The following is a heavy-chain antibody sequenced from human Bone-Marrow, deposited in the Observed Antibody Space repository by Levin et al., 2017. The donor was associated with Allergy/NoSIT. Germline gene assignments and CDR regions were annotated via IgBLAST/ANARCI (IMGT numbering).Heavy chain of an antibody. J-gene: IGHJ5*02. Sequence: PGGSLRLSCAASGFTFSSYAMSWVRQAPGKGLEWVSAISGSGGSTYYADSVKGRFTISRDNSKNTLYLQMNSLRAEDTAVYYCAKTSPDRAVVVPAARESWFDPWGQGTLVTVSS. CDR2: ISGSGGST. CDR3: AKTSPDRAVVVPAARESWFDP. V-gene: IGHV3-23*01. D-gene: IGHD2-2*01. CDR1: GFTFSSYA.